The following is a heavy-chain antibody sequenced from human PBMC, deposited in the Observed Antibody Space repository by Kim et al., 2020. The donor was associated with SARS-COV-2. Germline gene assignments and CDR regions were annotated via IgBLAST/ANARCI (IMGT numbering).Heavy chain of an antibody. Sequence: GGSLRLSCAASGVTFSSFAMSWVRQAPGKGLQWVSAISARGDTPYYADSVKGRFTISRDNSKNTLYLQIDSLRAEDTAVYYCVKTPNHRGPLSARSPTWGQGTVVTVVS. V-gene: IGHV3-23*01. CDR1: GVTFSSFA. CDR3: VKTPNHRGPLSARSPT. CDR2: ISARGDTP. J-gene: IGHJ4*02. D-gene: IGHD2-15*01.